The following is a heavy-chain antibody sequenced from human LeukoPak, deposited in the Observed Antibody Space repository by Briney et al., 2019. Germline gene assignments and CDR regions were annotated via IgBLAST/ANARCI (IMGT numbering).Heavy chain of an antibody. J-gene: IGHJ3*02. CDR3: ARDYAFDI. CDR1: GDSISSYY. CDR2: IYYIGST. Sequence: SETLSLTCTVSGDSISSYYWSWIRQPPGKGLEWIGYIYYIGSTNYNPSLKSRVTISVDTSRNQFSLKLSSVTAADTAVYYCARDYAFDIWGQGTMVTVSS. V-gene: IGHV4-59*01.